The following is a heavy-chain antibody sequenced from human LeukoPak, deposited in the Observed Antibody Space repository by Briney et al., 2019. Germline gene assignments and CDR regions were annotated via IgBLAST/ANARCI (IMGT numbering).Heavy chain of an antibody. CDR1: GDSMNSHY. V-gene: IGHV4-59*11. Sequence: SETLSLTCDASGDSMNSHYWSWIRQPPGKGLECVGYIHSSGRTNQNPSLKSRVTLSVDTSKNQFSLTLNSVTAADTAVYFCARAVLMETTLFVGDWGQGTLVTVSS. CDR2: IHSSGRT. CDR3: ARAVLMETTLFVGD. D-gene: IGHD3-10*02. J-gene: IGHJ4*02.